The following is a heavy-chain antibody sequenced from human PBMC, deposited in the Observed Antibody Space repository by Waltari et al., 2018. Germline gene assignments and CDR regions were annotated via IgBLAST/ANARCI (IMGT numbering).Heavy chain of an antibody. CDR1: GGTFSSYA. V-gene: IGHV1-69*08. Sequence: QVQLVQSGAEVKKPGSSVKVSCKASGGTFSSYAISWGRQAPGQGPEWMGRVDPIDGTANYAQKYQSRVTSTADKSTSTAYMELSSRRSEDTAVYDCARGKSIAAPDYWGQGTLVTVSS. D-gene: IGHD6-6*01. CDR3: ARGKSIAAPDY. CDR2: VDPIDGTA. J-gene: IGHJ4*02.